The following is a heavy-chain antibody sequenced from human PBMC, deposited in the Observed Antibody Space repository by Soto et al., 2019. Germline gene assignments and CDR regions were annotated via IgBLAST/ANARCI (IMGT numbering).Heavy chain of an antibody. CDR3: AKDGGGVVPAIFDY. CDR1: GFTFSSYA. CDR2: ISGSGGST. D-gene: IGHD2-21*02. J-gene: IGHJ4*02. V-gene: IGHV3-23*01. Sequence: EVQLLESGGGLVQPGGSLRLSCAASGFTFSSYAMSWVRQAPGKGLEWVSAISGSGGSTYYADSVKGRFTISRDNSKNPWYLKRNSLRAEDTAVYYCAKDGGGVVPAIFDYWGQGTLVTVSS.